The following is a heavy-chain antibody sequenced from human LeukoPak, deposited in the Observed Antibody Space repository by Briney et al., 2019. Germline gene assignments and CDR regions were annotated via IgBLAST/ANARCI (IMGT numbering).Heavy chain of an antibody. CDR2: IIPIFGTA. J-gene: IGHJ4*02. CDR3: ARDSISIFTGSYYTYYFDY. CDR1: GGTFSSYA. V-gene: IGHV1-69*06. D-gene: IGHD3-10*01. Sequence: SVKVSCKASGGTFSSYAISWVRQAPGQGLEWMGGIIPIFGTANYAQKFQGRVTITADKSTSTAYMELSSLRSEDTAVYYCARDSISIFTGSYYTYYFDYWGQGTLVTVSS.